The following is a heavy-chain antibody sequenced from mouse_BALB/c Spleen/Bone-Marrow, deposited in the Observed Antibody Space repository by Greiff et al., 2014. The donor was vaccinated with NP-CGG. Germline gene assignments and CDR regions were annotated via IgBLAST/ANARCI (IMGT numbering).Heavy chain of an antibody. CDR3: ESRGDYLDV. Sequence: EVQLVESGPELVKPGASVKISCKASGYSFTGYYMHWVKQSHGNSLDWIGYIYPYNGVSSYNQKFKGKATLTADKSSSTAYMELPSLKADDSAVFYCESRGDYLDVWGEGTTVTVSS. V-gene: IGHV1-31*01. CDR1: GYSFTGYY. J-gene: IGHJ1*01. CDR2: IYPYNGVS.